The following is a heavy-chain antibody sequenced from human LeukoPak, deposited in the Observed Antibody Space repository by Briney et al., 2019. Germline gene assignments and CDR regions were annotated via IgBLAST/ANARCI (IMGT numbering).Heavy chain of an antibody. V-gene: IGHV3-53*01. D-gene: IGHD1-26*01. J-gene: IGHJ4*02. Sequence: GGSLRLSCAASGFTVSSNYMSWVRQAPGKGLEWVSVIYSGGSTYYADSAKGRFTISRDNSKNTLYLQMNSLRAEDTAVYYCARGKWELLGGLYFDYWGQGTLVTVSS. CDR1: GFTVSSNY. CDR3: ARGKWELLGGLYFDY. CDR2: IYSGGST.